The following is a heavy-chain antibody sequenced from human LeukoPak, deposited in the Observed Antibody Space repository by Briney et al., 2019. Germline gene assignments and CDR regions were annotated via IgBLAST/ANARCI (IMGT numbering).Heavy chain of an antibody. D-gene: IGHD3-22*01. CDR1: GFTFSSYG. CDR3: AKEGRYYDSSGYYCNWFDP. Sequence: GGSLRLSCAASGFTFSSYGMSWVRQAPGKGLEWVSAISGSGGSTYYADSVKGRFTISRDNSKNTLYLQMNSLRAEDTAVYYCAKEGRYYDSSGYYCNWFDPWGQGTLVTVSS. J-gene: IGHJ5*02. V-gene: IGHV3-23*01. CDR2: ISGSGGST.